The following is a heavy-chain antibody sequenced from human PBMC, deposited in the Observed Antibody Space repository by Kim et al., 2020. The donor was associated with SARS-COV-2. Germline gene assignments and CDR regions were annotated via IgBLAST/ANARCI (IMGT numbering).Heavy chain of an antibody. D-gene: IGHD2-8*01. CDR3: ASLGYCTNGVCYTSTRYFDY. Sequence: LSLTCAASGFTFSSYAMHWVRQAPGKGLEWVAVISYDGSNKYYADSVKGRFTISRDNSKNTLYLQLNSLRAEDTAVYYCASLGYCTNGVCYTSTRYFDYWGQGTLVTVSS. CDR1: GFTFSSYA. J-gene: IGHJ4*02. CDR2: ISYDGSNK. V-gene: IGHV3-30-3*01.